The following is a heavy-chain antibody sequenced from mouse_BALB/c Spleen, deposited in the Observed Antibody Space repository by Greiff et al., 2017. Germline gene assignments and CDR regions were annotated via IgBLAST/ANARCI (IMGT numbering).Heavy chain of an antibody. V-gene: IGHV5-17*02. Sequence: EVKLMESGGGLVQPGGSRKLSCAASGFTFSSFGMHWVRQAPEKGLEWVAYISSGSSTIYYADTVKGRFTISRDNPKNTLFLQMTSLRSEDTAMYYCARDSIGDGYDGYAMDYWGQGTSVTVSS. D-gene: IGHD2-2*01. CDR3: ARDSIGDGYDGYAMDY. CDR2: ISSGSSTI. CDR1: GFTFSSFG. J-gene: IGHJ4*01.